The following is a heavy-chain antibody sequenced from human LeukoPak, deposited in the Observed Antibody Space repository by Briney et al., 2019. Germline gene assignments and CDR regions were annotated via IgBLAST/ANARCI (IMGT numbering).Heavy chain of an antibody. V-gene: IGHV3-7*01. D-gene: IGHD3-10*01. J-gene: IGHJ4*02. CDR2: VKHDGSEK. CDR3: ARGGATQSNY. CDR1: GFTFSTYW. Sequence: GGSLRLSCAAASGFTFSTYWMSWVRQAPGKGLERVANVKHDGSEKSYVDSVKGRFTISRDNAKNSLYLQMNSLRAEDTAVYYCARGGATQSNYWGQGTLVTVSS.